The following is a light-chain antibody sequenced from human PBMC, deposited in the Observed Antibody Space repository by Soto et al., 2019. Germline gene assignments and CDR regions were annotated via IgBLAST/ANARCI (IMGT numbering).Light chain of an antibody. CDR2: AAS. Sequence: DIQMTQSPSSLSASVGDRVTITCRASQSISNYLNWYQQKPGKAPKPLIYAASSLQSGVPTRFSGSGSGTDFTLTIGSLQPEDFATYYCQQSSSAPRTFGQGTKVEIK. V-gene: IGKV1-39*01. J-gene: IGKJ1*01. CDR3: QQSSSAPRT. CDR1: QSISNY.